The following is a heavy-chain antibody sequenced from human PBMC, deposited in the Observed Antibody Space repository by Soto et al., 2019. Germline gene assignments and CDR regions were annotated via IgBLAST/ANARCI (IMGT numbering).Heavy chain of an antibody. D-gene: IGHD1-26*01. CDR1: GFSFSDDW. Sequence: GSLRLSCEASGFSFSDDWMHWVRQAPGKGLVWVSSVSSVGDSTDYADSVKGRFTISRDNAKNTLYLQMNSLGAEDTAVYYCVRGKYSGSYFFDYWGQGTLVIVS. V-gene: IGHV3-74*01. CDR2: VSSVGDST. CDR3: VRGKYSGSYFFDY. J-gene: IGHJ4*02.